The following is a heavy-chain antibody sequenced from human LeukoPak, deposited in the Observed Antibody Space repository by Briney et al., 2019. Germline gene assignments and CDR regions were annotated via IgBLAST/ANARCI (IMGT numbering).Heavy chain of an antibody. CDR1: GFTFDDDA. CDR2: ISWNSDSI. Sequence: GGSLRLSCAASGFTFDDDAMHWVRQVPGKGLEWVSGISWNSDSIGYADSVKGRFTISRDSAKNSLYLQMNSVRAEDTALYYCAKWSYMDVWGKGTTVTVSS. V-gene: IGHV3-9*01. D-gene: IGHD3-3*01. CDR3: AKWSYMDV. J-gene: IGHJ6*03.